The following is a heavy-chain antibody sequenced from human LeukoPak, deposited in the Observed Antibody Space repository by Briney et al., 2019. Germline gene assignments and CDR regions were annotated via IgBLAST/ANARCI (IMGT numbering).Heavy chain of an antibody. CDR1: GGTFSSYA. CDR3: ASPRHSSGYYLRAFDI. D-gene: IGHD3-22*01. V-gene: IGHV1-69*06. CDR2: IIPIFGTA. Sequence: GASVKVSCKASGGTFSSYAISWVRQAPGQGLEWMGGIIPIFGTANYAQKFQGRVMITADKSTSTAYMELSSLRSDDTAVYYCASPRHSSGYYLRAFDIWGQGTMVTVSS. J-gene: IGHJ3*02.